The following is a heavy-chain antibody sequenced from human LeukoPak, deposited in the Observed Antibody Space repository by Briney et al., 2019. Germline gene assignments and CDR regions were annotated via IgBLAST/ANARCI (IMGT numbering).Heavy chain of an antibody. Sequence: GSLRLSCAASGFTFSSYAMSWVRQAPGKGLEWVSAISGSGGSTYYADSVKGRFTISRDNSKNTLYLQMNSLRAEDTAVYYCAKASLNDFWSGYPDVGGVDPWGQGTLVTVSS. CDR3: AKASLNDFWSGYPDVGGVDP. CDR1: GFTFSSYA. J-gene: IGHJ5*02. V-gene: IGHV3-23*01. D-gene: IGHD3-3*01. CDR2: ISGSGGST.